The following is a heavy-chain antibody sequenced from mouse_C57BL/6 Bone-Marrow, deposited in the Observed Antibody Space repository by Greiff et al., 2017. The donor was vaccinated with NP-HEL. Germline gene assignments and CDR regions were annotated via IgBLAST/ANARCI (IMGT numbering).Heavy chain of an antibody. D-gene: IGHD1-1*01. J-gene: IGHJ2*01. CDR1: GFNIKNTY. CDR3: AVYYYGSSLFDY. V-gene: IGHV14-3*01. CDR2: IDPANGNT. Sequence: VQLKQSVAELVRPGASVKLSCTATGFNIKNTYMHWVKQRPEQGLEWIGRIDPANGNTKYAPKFQGKATITAETSSNTAYLQLSSLTSEDTAIYYCAVYYYGSSLFDYWCQGTTLTVSS.